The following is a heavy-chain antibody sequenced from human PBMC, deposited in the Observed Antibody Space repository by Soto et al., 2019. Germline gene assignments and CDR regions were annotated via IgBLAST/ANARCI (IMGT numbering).Heavy chain of an antibody. CDR1: GFTFSSYG. D-gene: IGHD1-26*01. J-gene: IGHJ4*02. V-gene: IGHV3-30*18. CDR2: ISYDGSNK. Sequence: GGSLRLSCAASGFTFSSYGMHWVRQAPGKGLEWVAVISYDGSNKYYADSVKGRFTISRDNSKNTLYLQMNSLRAEDTAVYYCANIEGSYLSRHFDYWGQGTLVTVSS. CDR3: ANIEGSYLSRHFDY.